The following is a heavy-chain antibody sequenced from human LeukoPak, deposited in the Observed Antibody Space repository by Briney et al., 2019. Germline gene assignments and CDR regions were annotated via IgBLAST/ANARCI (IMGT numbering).Heavy chain of an antibody. CDR2: IIPIFGTA. CDR3: ARAKWELLRGIGVVDY. J-gene: IGHJ4*02. V-gene: IGHV1-69*06. Sequence: SVKVSCKASGGTFSSYAISWVRQAPGQGLEWMGGIIPIFGTANYAQKFQGRVTITADKSTSTAYMELSSLRSEDTAVRYCARAKWELLRGIGVVDYWGQGTLVTVSS. D-gene: IGHD1-26*01. CDR1: GGTFSSYA.